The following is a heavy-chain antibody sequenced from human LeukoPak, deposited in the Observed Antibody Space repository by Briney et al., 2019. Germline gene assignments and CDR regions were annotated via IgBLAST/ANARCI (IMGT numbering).Heavy chain of an antibody. Sequence: GGSLRLSCAASGFTFSSYEMNWVRHAPGKGLEGVSYISSSGSTIYYADSVKGRFTISRDNAKNSLYLQMNSLRAEDTAVYYCARLNTAMGAIDYWGQGTLVTVSS. J-gene: IGHJ4*02. CDR2: ISSSGSTI. V-gene: IGHV3-48*03. CDR3: ARLNTAMGAIDY. CDR1: GFTFSSYE. D-gene: IGHD5-18*01.